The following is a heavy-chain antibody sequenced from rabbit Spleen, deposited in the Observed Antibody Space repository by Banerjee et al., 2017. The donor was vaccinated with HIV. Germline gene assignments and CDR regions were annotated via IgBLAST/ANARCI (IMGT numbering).Heavy chain of an antibody. J-gene: IGHJ4*01. Sequence: QSLEESGGGLVKPGGTLTLTCKASGFSFSSGYDMCWVRQAPGKGLEWISCINIVTGKSVYASWAKGRFTMSRTSSTKVTLQLNSLTAADTATYFCVREAGYGGYGDANLWGPGTLVTVS. CDR1: GFSFSSGYD. V-gene: IGHV1S40*01. CDR2: INIVTGKS. D-gene: IGHD6-1*01. CDR3: VREAGYGGYGDANL.